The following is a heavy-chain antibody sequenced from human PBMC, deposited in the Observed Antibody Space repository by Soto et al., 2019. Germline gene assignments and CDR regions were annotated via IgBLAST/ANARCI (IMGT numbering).Heavy chain of an antibody. Sequence: QVQLVQSGAAVKKPGASVKVSCKASGYAFTSYVISLVRQAPGQGLELIGWISAYNGNTKYSQKLQGRVTMTTDTSTSTAYMELRSLRSDDTAVYYCAREPKYFDSWGQGTLVTVSS. CDR2: ISAYNGNT. J-gene: IGHJ4*02. CDR3: AREPKYFDS. CDR1: GYAFTSYV. V-gene: IGHV1-18*01.